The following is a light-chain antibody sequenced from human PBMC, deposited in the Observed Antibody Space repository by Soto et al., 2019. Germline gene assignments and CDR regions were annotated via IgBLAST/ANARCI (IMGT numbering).Light chain of an antibody. CDR2: TND. J-gene: IGLJ1*01. V-gene: IGLV1-44*01. CDR1: SSNIGTNS. Sequence: QSVLTQPPSASGTPGQTVTISCSGSSSNIGTNSVHWFKQLPGTAPKPLIYTNDQRPSGVPDRFSGSKSGTSASLAISGLQSEDEADYYCAVWDYSLNGHVFVAGTMVTVL. CDR3: AVWDYSLNGHV.